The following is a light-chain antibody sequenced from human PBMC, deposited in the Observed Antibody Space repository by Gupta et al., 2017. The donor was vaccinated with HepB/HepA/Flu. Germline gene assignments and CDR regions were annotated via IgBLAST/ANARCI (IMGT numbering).Light chain of an antibody. CDR1: GLWDKY. CDR3: QVWDSSTVV. J-gene: IGLJ2*01. V-gene: IGLV3-1*01. Sequence: SYQLTQPHSVSVSPGPTARITCSGVGLWDKYACWYQQKPGQPPVLVIYQDTKRSAVTPERFSGSNSGNTATLTISGTQTTDDAYYYCQVWDSSTVVFGGGTKLTVL. CDR2: QDT.